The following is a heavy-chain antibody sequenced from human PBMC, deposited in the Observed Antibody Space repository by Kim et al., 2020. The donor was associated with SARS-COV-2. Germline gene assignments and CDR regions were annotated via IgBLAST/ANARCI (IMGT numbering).Heavy chain of an antibody. V-gene: IGHV3-48*03. CDR1: GFTFSSYE. Sequence: GGSLRLSCAVSGFTFSSYEMNWVRQAPGKGLEWVSYISSSGSTIYYADSVKGRFTISRDNAKNSLYLQMNSLRAEDTAVYYCARDQGRACPDYWGQGTLVTVSS. CDR3: ARDQGRACPDY. J-gene: IGHJ4*02. CDR2: ISSSGSTI.